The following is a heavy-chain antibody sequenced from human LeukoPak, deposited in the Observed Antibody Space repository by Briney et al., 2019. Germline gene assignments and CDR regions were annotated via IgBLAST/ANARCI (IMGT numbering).Heavy chain of an antibody. CDR2: IYYSGST. CDR1: GGSISSSSYY. D-gene: IGHD3-10*01. CDR3: ARNHYYGSGSYYYYYYMDV. Sequence: PSETLSLTCTVSGGSISSSSYYWGWIRQPPGKGLEWIGYIYYSGSTNYNPSLKSRVTISVDTSKNQFSLKLSSVTAADTAVYYCARNHYYGSGSYYYYYYMDVWGKGTTVTVSS. J-gene: IGHJ6*03. V-gene: IGHV4-61*05.